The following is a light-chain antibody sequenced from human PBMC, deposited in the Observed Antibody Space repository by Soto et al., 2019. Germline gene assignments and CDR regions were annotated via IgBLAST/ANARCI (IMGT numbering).Light chain of an antibody. CDR1: SSDVGGYNY. Sequence: QSALTQPPSASGSPGQSVTISCTGTSSDVGGYNYVSWYQHHPGKAPKLIVYEVSKRPSGVPDRFSGSKSGNTASLTVSGLQAEDEADYSCSSYAGSNNFVFGTGTKLTVL. CDR3: SSYAGSNNFV. CDR2: EVS. J-gene: IGLJ1*01. V-gene: IGLV2-8*01.